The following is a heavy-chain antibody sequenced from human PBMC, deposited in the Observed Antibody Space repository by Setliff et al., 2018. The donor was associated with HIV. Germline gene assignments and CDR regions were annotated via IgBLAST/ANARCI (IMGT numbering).Heavy chain of an antibody. CDR3: ARVKVVIATFYYMDV. CDR1: GYTFRTYG. J-gene: IGHJ6*03. D-gene: IGHD2-21*01. Sequence: GASVKVSCKGSGYTFRTYGISWVRQAPGQGLEWMGWISAYNGNTNYAQKLQGRVTMTTDTSTSTAYMELRSLRSDDSDVYYCARVKVVIATFYYMDVWGKGTTVTVSS. CDR2: ISAYNGNT. V-gene: IGHV1-18*01.